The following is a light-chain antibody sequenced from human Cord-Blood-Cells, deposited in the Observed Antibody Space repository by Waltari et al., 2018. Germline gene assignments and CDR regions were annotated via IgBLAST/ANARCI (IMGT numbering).Light chain of an antibody. CDR2: EGS. CDR1: SSDVGSYNL. CDR3: CSYAGSWV. V-gene: IGLV2-23*01. Sequence: QSALTQPASVSGSPGQSITIPCPGTSSDVGSYNLFSWYQQHPGKAPNLLIYEGSKRPSGVSNRFSGSKSGNTASLTISGLQAEDEADYYCCSYAGSWVFGGGTKLTVL. J-gene: IGLJ3*02.